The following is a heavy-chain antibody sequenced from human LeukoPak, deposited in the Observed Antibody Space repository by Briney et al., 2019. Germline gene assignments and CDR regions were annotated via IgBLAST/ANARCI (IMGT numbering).Heavy chain of an antibody. CDR3: ARLSSGTTQTKDYYYYMDV. V-gene: IGHV4-34*01. CDR2: INHSGST. D-gene: IGHD6-19*01. Sequence: PSETLSLTCAVYGGSFSGYYWSWIRQPPGKGLEWIGEINHSGSTNYNPSLKSRVTISVDTSKNQFSLELSSVTAADTAVYYCARLSSGTTQTKDYYYYMDVWGKGTTVTISS. J-gene: IGHJ6*03. CDR1: GGSFSGYY.